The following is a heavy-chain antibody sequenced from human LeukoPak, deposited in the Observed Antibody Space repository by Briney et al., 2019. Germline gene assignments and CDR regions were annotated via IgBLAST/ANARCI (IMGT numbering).Heavy chain of an antibody. D-gene: IGHD2-15*01. CDR1: GYTFTSYY. J-gene: IGHJ5*02. CDR2: INPSGGST. Sequence: ASVKVSCKASGYTFTSYYMHWVRQPPGQGLEWMGIINPSGGSTTYAQKFQGRVTMTRDTSTSTDYMELSSLRSEDTAVYYCARVKLSLLRDNWFDPWGQGTLVTVSS. V-gene: IGHV1-46*01. CDR3: ARVKLSLLRDNWFDP.